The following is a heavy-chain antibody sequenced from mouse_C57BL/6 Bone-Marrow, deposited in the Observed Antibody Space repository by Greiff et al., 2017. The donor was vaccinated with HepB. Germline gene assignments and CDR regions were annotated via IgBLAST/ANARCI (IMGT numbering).Heavy chain of an antibody. CDR3: ARYDYDSYWYFDV. CDR1: GFTFSDYY. D-gene: IGHD2-4*01. CDR2: ISNGGGST. Sequence: DVKLVESGGGLVQPGGSLKLSCAASGFTFSDYYMYWVRQTPEKRLEWVAYISNGGGSTYYPDTVKGRFTISRDNAKNTLYLQMSRLKSEDTAMYYCARYDYDSYWYFDVWGTGTTVTVSS. J-gene: IGHJ1*03. V-gene: IGHV5-12*01.